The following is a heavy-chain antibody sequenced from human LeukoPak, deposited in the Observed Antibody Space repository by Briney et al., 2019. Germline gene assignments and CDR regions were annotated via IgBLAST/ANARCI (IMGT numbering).Heavy chain of an antibody. CDR3: ARVTKDYDFWSGPFNWFDP. V-gene: IGHV4-38-2*02. CDR2: IYHSGST. J-gene: IGHJ5*02. CDR1: GYSISSGYY. D-gene: IGHD3-3*01. Sequence: SETLSLTCTVSGYSISSGYYWGWIRQPPGKGLEWIGSIYHSGSTYYNPSLKSRVTISVDTSKNQFSLKLSSMTAADTAVYYCARVTKDYDFWSGPFNWFDPWGQGTLVAVSS.